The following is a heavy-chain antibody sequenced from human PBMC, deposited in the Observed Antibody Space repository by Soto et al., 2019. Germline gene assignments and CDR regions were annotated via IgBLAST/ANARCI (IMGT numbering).Heavy chain of an antibody. Sequence: EVQLLESGGGLVQHGGSLRLSCAASGFTFSSYAMKWVLQAPGKGLEWVSLIGESGTPTYYADSVKGRFTISRDNSGNTLFLEMYSLRAEATAVYYCARYIPGVRYYGMDVWGQGTTVTVSS. CDR1: GFTFSSYA. CDR3: ARYIPGVRYYGMDV. J-gene: IGHJ6*02. CDR2: IGESGTPT. V-gene: IGHV3-23*01. D-gene: IGHD2-2*01.